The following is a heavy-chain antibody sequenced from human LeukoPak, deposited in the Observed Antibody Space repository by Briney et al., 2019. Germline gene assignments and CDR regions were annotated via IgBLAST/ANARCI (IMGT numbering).Heavy chain of an antibody. CDR3: ARDQYYYDSSGTITLDY. Sequence: SETLSLTCTVSGVSISSYFWSWIRRPAGKGLEWIGRIHTRGSTNYNPSLKSRVTMSVDTSKNQFSLKLSSVTAADTAVYYCARDQYYYDSSGTITLDYWGQGTLVTVSS. V-gene: IGHV4-4*07. CDR2: IHTRGST. D-gene: IGHD3-22*01. J-gene: IGHJ4*02. CDR1: GVSISSYF.